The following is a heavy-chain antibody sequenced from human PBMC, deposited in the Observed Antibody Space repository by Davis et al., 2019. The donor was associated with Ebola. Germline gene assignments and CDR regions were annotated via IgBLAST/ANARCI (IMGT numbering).Heavy chain of an antibody. Sequence: GESLKISCRVSGFTLGDYALNWVRQAPGKGLEWVSYISSSSSTIYYADSVKGRFTISRDNAKNSLYLQMNSLRDEDTAVYYCARVGSDFDIWGQGTMVTVSS. D-gene: IGHD1-26*01. CDR2: ISSSSSTI. J-gene: IGHJ3*02. V-gene: IGHV3-48*02. CDR1: GFTLGDYA. CDR3: ARVGSDFDI.